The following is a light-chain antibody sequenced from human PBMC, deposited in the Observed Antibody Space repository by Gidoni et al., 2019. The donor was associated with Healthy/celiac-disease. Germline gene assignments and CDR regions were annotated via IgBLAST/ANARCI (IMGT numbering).Light chain of an antibody. J-gene: IGKJ1*01. Sequence: EIGLTQSPATLSVSPGERATLSCRASQSVSSNLAWYQQKPGQPPRLHIHGASTRATGIPARFRGSGSGTAFKLTISSPQSEAFAVYYCQQYNHWPRTFGQGPKVEIK. CDR2: GAS. V-gene: IGKV3-15*01. CDR1: QSVSSN. CDR3: QQYNHWPRT.